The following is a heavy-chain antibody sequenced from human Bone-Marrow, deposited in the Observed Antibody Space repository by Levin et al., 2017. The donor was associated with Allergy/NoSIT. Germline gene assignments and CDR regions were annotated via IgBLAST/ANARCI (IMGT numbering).Heavy chain of an antibody. CDR3: ARDPAVTRDGYFDL. Sequence: ASVKVSCKASGFAFTDYYMHWVRQAPGQGLEWLGWINPNNGATKYALKFQDRVTMTGDTSISTAYMEFRRLRSDDTAVFYCARDPAVTRDGYFDLWGRGTLVSVSS. CDR2: INPNNGAT. CDR1: GFAFTDYY. V-gene: IGHV1-2*02. D-gene: IGHD4-17*01. J-gene: IGHJ2*01.